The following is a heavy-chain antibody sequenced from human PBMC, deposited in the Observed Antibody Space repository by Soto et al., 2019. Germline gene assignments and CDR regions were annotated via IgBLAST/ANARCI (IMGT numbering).Heavy chain of an antibody. J-gene: IGHJ4*02. CDR3: ARHLVGATSSPTRAFDY. D-gene: IGHD1-26*01. V-gene: IGHV5-10-1*01. Sequence: EVQLVQSGAEVKKPGESLRISCKGSGYSFTSYWISWVRQMPGKGLEWMGRIDPSDSYTNYSPSFQGHVTISADKSISTAYLQWSSLKASDTAMYYCARHLVGATSSPTRAFDYWGQGTLVTVSS. CDR1: GYSFTSYW. CDR2: IDPSDSYT.